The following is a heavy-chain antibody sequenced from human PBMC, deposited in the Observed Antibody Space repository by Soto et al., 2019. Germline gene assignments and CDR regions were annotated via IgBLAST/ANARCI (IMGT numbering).Heavy chain of an antibody. D-gene: IGHD3-3*01. CDR1: GFALGGFW. CDR3: VRFGGVRGVAPGRVDT. Sequence: EVQLAESGGGLVQPGGSLRLSCAASGFALGGFWMSWVRQAPGKGLEWVANIKQDGREKDYLDSVKGRFIISRDNTKNSLFLQMNGMRVDDTAIYYCVRFGGVRGVAPGRVDTWGKGILVIVSA. CDR2: IKQDGREK. V-gene: IGHV3-7*03. J-gene: IGHJ5*02.